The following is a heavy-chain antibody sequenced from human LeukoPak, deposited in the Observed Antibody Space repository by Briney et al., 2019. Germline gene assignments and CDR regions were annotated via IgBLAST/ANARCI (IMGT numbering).Heavy chain of an antibody. Sequence: GASVKVSCKASGYTFTSYGISWVRQAPGQGLEWVGWISAYNGNTNYAQKFQGRVTMTTDTSTTTAYVELRSLRSDDTAVYYCARTPGGSRTNWFDPWGQGTLVTVSS. CDR2: ISAYNGNT. V-gene: IGHV1-18*01. D-gene: IGHD3-16*01. CDR3: ARTPGGSRTNWFDP. CDR1: GYTFTSYG. J-gene: IGHJ5*02.